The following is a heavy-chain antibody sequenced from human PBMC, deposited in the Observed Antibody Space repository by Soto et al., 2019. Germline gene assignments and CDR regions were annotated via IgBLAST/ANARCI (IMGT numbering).Heavy chain of an antibody. Sequence: GGSLRLSCATSGFSISDSYMSWIRQAPGKGLEWISYTSPRSTFRDYADSLKGRFTIPRDSVKNSVYLQMNNLTADDTGVYYCARGGGGGLFDPWGQGSLVTVSS. CDR3: ARGGGGGLFDP. J-gene: IGHJ5*02. CDR2: TSPRSTFR. CDR1: GFSISDSY. V-gene: IGHV3-11*06. D-gene: IGHD2-21*01.